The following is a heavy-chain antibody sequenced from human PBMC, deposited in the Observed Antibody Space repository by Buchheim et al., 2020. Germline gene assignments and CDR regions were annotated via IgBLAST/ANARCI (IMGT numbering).Heavy chain of an antibody. CDR2: IGTGYHQ. D-gene: IGHD6-19*01. CDR3: ARDFSGWSRDY. CDR1: GFSFSPYG. J-gene: IGHJ4*02. V-gene: IGHV3-21*01. Sequence: EVQLVESGGDLVKPGGSLRLSCEASGFSFSPYGMTWVRQTPGKGLEWVATIGTGYHQFYQDSLKDRFTIFRDNAKNSVYLQMNSLRVEGTGVYFCARDFSGWSRDYWGQGTL.